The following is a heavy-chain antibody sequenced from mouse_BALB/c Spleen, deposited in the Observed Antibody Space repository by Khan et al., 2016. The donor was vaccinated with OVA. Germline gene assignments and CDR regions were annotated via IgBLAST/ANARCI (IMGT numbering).Heavy chain of an antibody. CDR3: ARHEGLRRRPYFDY. J-gene: IGHJ2*01. V-gene: IGHV5-9-3*01. CDR1: GFTFSSYA. D-gene: IGHD2-2*01. Sequence: VQLKESGGGLVKPGGSLKLSCAASGFTFSSYAMSWVRQTPEKRLEWVATISSGGSYTYYPDSVKGRFTISRDNAKNTLYLQMSSLRSEDTAMYYCARHEGLRRRPYFDYWGQGTTLTVSS. CDR2: ISSGGSYT.